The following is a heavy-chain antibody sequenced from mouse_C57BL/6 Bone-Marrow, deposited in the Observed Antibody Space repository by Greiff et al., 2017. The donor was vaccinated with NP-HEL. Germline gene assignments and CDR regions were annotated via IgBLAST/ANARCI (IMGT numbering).Heavy chain of an antibody. CDR1: GYTFTSYW. Sequence: VQLQQPGAELVRPGTSVTLSCKASGYTFTSYWMHWVKQRPGQGLEWIGVIDPSDSYTNYNQKFKGTATLTVDTSSSPANMQRSSLTAEDSAVYYCARAGPFAYWGQGTLVTVSA. V-gene: IGHV1-59*01. CDR2: IDPSDSYT. J-gene: IGHJ3*01. CDR3: ARAGPFAY.